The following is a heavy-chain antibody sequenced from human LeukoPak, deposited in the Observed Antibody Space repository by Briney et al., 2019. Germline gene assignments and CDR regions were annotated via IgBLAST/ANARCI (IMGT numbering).Heavy chain of an antibody. Sequence: SETLSLTCAVYGGSFSGYYWSWIRQPPGKGLEWIGEINHSGSTNYNPSLKSRVTISVDTSKNQFSLKLSSVTAADTAVYYCARHANKLWFGDPWGQGTLVTVSS. V-gene: IGHV4-34*01. CDR2: INHSGST. CDR3: ARHANKLWFGDP. D-gene: IGHD3-10*01. CDR1: GGSFSGYY. J-gene: IGHJ5*02.